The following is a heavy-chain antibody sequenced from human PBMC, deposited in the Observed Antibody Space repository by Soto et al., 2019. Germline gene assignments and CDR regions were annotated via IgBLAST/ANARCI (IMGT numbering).Heavy chain of an antibody. Sequence: ASVKVSCKASGYTFTSYDINWVRQATGQGLEWMGWMNPNSGNTGYAQKFQGRVTMTRNTSISTAYMELSSLRSEDTAVYYCARADIVVAEYYFDYWGQGTLVTAPQ. CDR3: ARADIVVAEYYFDY. CDR2: MNPNSGNT. J-gene: IGHJ4*02. V-gene: IGHV1-8*01. CDR1: GYTFTSYD. D-gene: IGHD2-15*01.